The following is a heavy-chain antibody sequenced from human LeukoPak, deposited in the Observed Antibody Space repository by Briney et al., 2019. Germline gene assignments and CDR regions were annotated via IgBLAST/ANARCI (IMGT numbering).Heavy chain of an antibody. Sequence: GGSLCPSCAASGFTLSIYGLDWVRQTPGKGLEWVSTISGNGGSTYYADSVKGRFTISRDNSRNTLDLQMNSLRAEDTAVYFCAKNTGQTSEYSYSYHFWGRGTLVIVSS. CDR2: ISGNGGST. V-gene: IGHV3-23*01. CDR1: GFTLSIYG. J-gene: IGHJ4*02. CDR3: AKNTGQTSEYSYSYHF. D-gene: IGHD5-18*01.